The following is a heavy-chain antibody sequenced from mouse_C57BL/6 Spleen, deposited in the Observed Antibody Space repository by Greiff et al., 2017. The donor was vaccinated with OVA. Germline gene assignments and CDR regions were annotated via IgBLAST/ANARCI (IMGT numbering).Heavy chain of an antibody. CDR1: GFTFSNYW. CDR2: IRLKSDNYAT. Sequence: EVQRVESGGGLVQPGGSMKLSCVASGFTFSNYWMNWVRQSPEKGLEWVAQIRLKSDNYATHYAESVKGRFTISRDDSKSSVYLQMNNLRAEDTGIYYCTGSSSWYFDVWGTGTTVTVSS. V-gene: IGHV6-3*01. J-gene: IGHJ1*03. D-gene: IGHD1-1*01. CDR3: TGSSSWYFDV.